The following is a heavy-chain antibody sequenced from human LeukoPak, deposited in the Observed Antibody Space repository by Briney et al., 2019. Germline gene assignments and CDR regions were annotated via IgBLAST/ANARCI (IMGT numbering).Heavy chain of an antibody. CDR3: ARERRGIAVAGNYYFDY. CDR2: IYTSGST. D-gene: IGHD6-19*01. V-gene: IGHV4-4*07. Sequence: SETLSLTCTVSGGSISSYYWSWIRQPAGKGLEWIGRIYTSGSTNYNPSLKSRVTMSVDTSKNQFSLELSSVTAADTAVYYCARERRGIAVAGNYYFDYWGQGTLVTVSS. CDR1: GGSISSYY. J-gene: IGHJ4*02.